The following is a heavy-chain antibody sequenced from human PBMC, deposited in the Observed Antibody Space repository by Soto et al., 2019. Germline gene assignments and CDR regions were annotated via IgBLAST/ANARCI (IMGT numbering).Heavy chain of an antibody. CDR2: ITHRGST. J-gene: IGHJ4*02. CDR3: ARGDSSGYNL. V-gene: IGHV4-34*01. Sequence: QVQLQQWGAGLLKPSETLSRTCAVYGGSFSGYYWTWIRQPPGKGLEWIGEITHRGSTNYNPSLESRVTISVDTSKNQFSLKLSSVTAADTAVYYCARGDSSGYNLWGQGTLVTVSS. D-gene: IGHD3-22*01. CDR1: GGSFSGYY.